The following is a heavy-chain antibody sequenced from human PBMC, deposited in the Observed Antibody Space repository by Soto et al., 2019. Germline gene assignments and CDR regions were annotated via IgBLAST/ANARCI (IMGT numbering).Heavy chain of an antibody. CDR2: IYPGDSDT. CDR1: GYSFTSYW. Sequence: ESLKISCKGSGYSFTSYWIGWVRQMPGKGLEWMGIIYPGDSDTRYSPSFQGQVTISADKSISTAYLQWSSLKASDTTMYYCAGLLLLWFGESGYVMDFWGQGTTVTVSS. J-gene: IGHJ6*02. D-gene: IGHD3-10*01. V-gene: IGHV5-51*01. CDR3: AGLLLLWFGESGYVMDF.